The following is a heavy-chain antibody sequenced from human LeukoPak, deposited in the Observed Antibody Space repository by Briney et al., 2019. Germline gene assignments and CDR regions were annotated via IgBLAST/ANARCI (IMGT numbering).Heavy chain of an antibody. CDR3: ATYYYDSGGFHFHH. CDR2: ISSNGGRT. D-gene: IGHD3-22*01. Sequence: GGSLRPSCAASGFTFRSYGMHWVRQAPGKGLEYVSAISSNGGRTYYANSVKGRFTISRDNSRNTLYLQMGSLRAEDVAVYYCATYYYDSGGFHFHHWGQGTLVTVSS. J-gene: IGHJ1*01. V-gene: IGHV3-64*01. CDR1: GFTFRSYG.